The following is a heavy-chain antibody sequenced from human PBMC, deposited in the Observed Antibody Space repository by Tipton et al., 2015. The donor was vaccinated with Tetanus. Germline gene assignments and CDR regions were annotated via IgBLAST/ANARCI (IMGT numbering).Heavy chain of an antibody. D-gene: IGHD3-22*01. CDR1: GGSFSGYY. J-gene: IGHJ4*02. V-gene: IGHV4-34*01. CDR2: INHSGST. Sequence: TLSLTCAVYGGSFSGYYWSWIRQPPGKGLEWIGEINHSGSTNYNPSLKSRVTISVDTSKNQFSLKLSSVTAADTAVYYCARILHYYYDSSGYLDYWGQGTLVTVSS. CDR3: ARILHYYYDSSGYLDY.